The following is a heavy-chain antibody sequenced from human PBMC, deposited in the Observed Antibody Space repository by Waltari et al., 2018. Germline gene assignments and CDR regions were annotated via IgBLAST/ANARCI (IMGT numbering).Heavy chain of an antibody. Sequence: QVQLQQWGAGLLKPSETLSLTCAVYGGSFSGYYWSWIRQPPGKGLEWIGSSYYSGSTYYNPSLKSRVTISVDTSKNQFSLKLSSVTAADTAVYYCAREGAIAARLLDYWGQGTLVTVSS. CDR1: GGSFSGYY. CDR2: SYYSGST. D-gene: IGHD6-6*01. CDR3: AREGAIAARLLDY. V-gene: IGHV4-34*01. J-gene: IGHJ4*02.